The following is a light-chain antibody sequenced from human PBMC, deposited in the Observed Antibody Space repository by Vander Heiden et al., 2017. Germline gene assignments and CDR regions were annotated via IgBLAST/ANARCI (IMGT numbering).Light chain of an antibody. V-gene: IGLV2-8*01. CDR1: SSDLGGSKY. Sequence: QSALTQPPSASGSPGQSVTVACPGTSSDLGGSKYVSWYQQPPGKAPKLMSYEVTRRPSGVSDRFAGTKASNTAFLTGSLLPDEEEADYYCVSYAGINNLVFGGGTKLTVL. CDR2: EVT. CDR3: VSYAGINNLV. J-gene: IGLJ2*01.